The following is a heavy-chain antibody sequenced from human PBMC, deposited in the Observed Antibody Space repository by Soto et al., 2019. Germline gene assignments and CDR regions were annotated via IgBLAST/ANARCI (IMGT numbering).Heavy chain of an antibody. CDR2: ISYDGSNK. D-gene: IGHD6-13*01. CDR1: GFTFSSYA. CDR3: ARDERPSSSWYRFDY. J-gene: IGHJ4*02. V-gene: IGHV3-30-3*01. Sequence: GGSLRLSCAASGFTFSSYAMHWVRQAPGKGLEWVAVISYDGSNKYYADSVKGRFTISRDNSKNTLYLQMNSLRAEDTAVYYCARDERPSSSWYRFDYWGQGTLVTVSS.